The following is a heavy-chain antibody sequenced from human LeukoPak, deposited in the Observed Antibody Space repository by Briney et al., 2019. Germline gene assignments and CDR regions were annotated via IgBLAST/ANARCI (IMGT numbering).Heavy chain of an antibody. CDR2: ISGSGGST. V-gene: IGHV3-23*01. Sequence: GGSPRLSCAASGFTFSSYAMSWVRQAPGKGLEWVSAISGSGGSTYYADSVKGRFTISRDNSKNTLYLQMNSLRAEDTAVYYCAKSGAYCSSTSCYYSYWGQGTLVTVSS. J-gene: IGHJ4*02. CDR3: AKSGAYCSSTSCYYSY. D-gene: IGHD2-2*01. CDR1: GFTFSSYA.